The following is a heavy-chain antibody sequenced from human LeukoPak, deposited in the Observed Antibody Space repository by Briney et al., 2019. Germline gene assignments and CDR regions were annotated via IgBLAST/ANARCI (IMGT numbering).Heavy chain of an antibody. CDR1: GCSISSGGYY. V-gene: IGHV4-30-2*01. CDR2: IYHSGST. J-gene: IGHJ5*02. Sequence: SQTLSLTCTVSGCSISSGGYYWSWIRQPPGKGLEWIGYIYHSGSTYYNPSLKSRVTISVDRSKNQFSLKLSSVTAADTAVYYCARDRALPYNFNWFDPWGQGTLVTVSS. D-gene: IGHD1-20*01. CDR3: ARDRALPYNFNWFDP.